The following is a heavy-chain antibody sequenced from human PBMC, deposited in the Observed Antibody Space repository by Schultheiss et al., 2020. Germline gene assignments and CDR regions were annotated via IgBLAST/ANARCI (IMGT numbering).Heavy chain of an antibody. CDR1: GGSISSSSYY. CDR2: IYYSGST. CDR3: ARGGAYVLLWFGELWNWFDP. Sequence: SETLSLTCTVSGGSISSSSYYWGWIRQPPGKGLEWIGSIYYSGSTYYNPSLKSRVTISVDTSKNQFSLKLSSVTAADTAVYYCARGGAYVLLWFGELWNWFDPWGQGTLVTVSS. V-gene: IGHV4-39*07. D-gene: IGHD3-10*01. J-gene: IGHJ5*02.